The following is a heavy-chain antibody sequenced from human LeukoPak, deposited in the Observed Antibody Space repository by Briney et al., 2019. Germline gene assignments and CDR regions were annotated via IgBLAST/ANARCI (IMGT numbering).Heavy chain of an antibody. V-gene: IGHV1-18*01. J-gene: IGHJ6*02. D-gene: IGHD6-19*01. CDR2: IKTYNGDT. CDR1: GYTFTTYG. CDR3: AKDGGQQWLTNYYSYGMDV. Sequence: ASVKVSCRASGYTFTTYGINWVRQAPGQGLEWMAWIKTYNGDTNTAQKFLDRIIMTTDKSTGTAYMGLRSLRSDDTAVYYCAKDGGQQWLTNYYSYGMDVWGQGTTVIVSS.